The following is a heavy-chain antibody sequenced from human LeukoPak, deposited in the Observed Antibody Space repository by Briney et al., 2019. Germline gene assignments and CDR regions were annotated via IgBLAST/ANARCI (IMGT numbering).Heavy chain of an antibody. CDR1: GFPVSSYY. J-gene: IGHJ4*02. CDR3: ARGAGSSWSGLIDY. CDR2: INSDGSST. D-gene: IGHD6-13*01. V-gene: IGHV3-74*01. Sequence: GGSLRLSCAASGFPVSSYYMSWVRQAPGKGLVWVSRINSDGSSTGYADSVKGRFTISRDNAKNTLYLQMNSLRVEDTAVYYCARGAGSSWSGLIDYWGQGTLVTVSS.